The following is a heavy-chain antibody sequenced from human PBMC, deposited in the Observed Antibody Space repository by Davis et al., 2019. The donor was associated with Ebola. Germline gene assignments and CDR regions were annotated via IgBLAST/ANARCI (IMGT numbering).Heavy chain of an antibody. CDR1: GYTFTSSG. CDR3: ARDSSGYYIRAFDI. D-gene: IGHD3-22*01. V-gene: IGHV1-18*01. CDR2: ISAYNGNT. J-gene: IGHJ3*02. Sequence: AASVKVSCKASGYTFTSSGISWVRQAPGQGLEWMGWISAYNGNTNYAQKLQGRVTMTTDTSTSTAYMELRSLRSDDTAVYYCARDSSGYYIRAFDIWGQGTMVTVSS.